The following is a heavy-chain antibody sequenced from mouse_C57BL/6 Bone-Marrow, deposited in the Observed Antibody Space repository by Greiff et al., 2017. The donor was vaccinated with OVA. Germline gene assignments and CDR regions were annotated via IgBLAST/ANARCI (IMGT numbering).Heavy chain of an antibody. CDR2: INPSNGGT. CDR1: GYTFTSYW. J-gene: IGHJ2*01. Sequence: QVQLQQPGTELVKPGASVKLSCKASGYTFTSYWMHWVKQRPGQGLEWIGNINPSNGGTNYNEKFKSKATLTVDKSSSTAYMQLSSLTSEDSAVYFCARSSPNYYGSSGDYWGQGTTLTVSS. V-gene: IGHV1-53*01. CDR3: ARSSPNYYGSSGDY. D-gene: IGHD1-1*01.